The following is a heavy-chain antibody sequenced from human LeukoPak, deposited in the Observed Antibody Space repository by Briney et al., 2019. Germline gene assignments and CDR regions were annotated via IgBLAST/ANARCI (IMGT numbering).Heavy chain of an antibody. CDR3: AKAFCASTTCYGGGKIDY. J-gene: IGHJ4*02. D-gene: IGHD2-2*01. V-gene: IGHV3-30*02. Sequence: PGGSLRLSCAASGFTFTNYAMHWVRQAPGKGLEWVAFIHYTGSNTYYADPVKGRFTISRDNSKNTLYLLLNSLRTEDTAVYYCAKAFCASTTCYGGGKIDYWGQGTLVTVSS. CDR1: GFTFTNYA. CDR2: IHYTGSNT.